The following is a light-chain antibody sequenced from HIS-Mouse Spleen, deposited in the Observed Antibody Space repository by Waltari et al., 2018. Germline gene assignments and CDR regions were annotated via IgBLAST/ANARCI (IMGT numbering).Light chain of an antibody. CDR1: SSNIGSNY. CDR2: RNN. CDR3: AAWDDSLSGHVV. Sequence: QSVLTQPPSASGTPGQRVTISCSGSSSNIGSNYVYWYQQLPGTAPKLLIYRNNQRPPGVPDRCAGSKSGTSGSLAISGLRSEDEADYYCAAWDDSLSGHVVFGGGTKLTVL. V-gene: IGLV1-47*01. J-gene: IGLJ2*01.